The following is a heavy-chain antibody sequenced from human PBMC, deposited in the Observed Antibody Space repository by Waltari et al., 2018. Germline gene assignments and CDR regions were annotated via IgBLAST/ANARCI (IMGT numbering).Heavy chain of an antibody. D-gene: IGHD4-17*01. J-gene: IGHJ3*02. CDR1: GGSFSGYY. V-gene: IGHV4-34*01. CDR2: INHSGST. Sequence: QVQLQQWGAGLLKPSETLSLTCAVYGGSFSGYYWSWIRQPPGKGLEWIGEINHSGSTNDNPSLKSRVTISVDTSKNQFSLKLSAVTAADTAVYYCVGLDYGGNWGPDAFDIWGQGTMVTVSS. CDR3: VGLDYGGNWGPDAFDI.